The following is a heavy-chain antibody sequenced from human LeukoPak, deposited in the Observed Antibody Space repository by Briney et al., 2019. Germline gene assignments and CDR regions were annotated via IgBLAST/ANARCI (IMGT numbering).Heavy chain of an antibody. D-gene: IGHD1/OR15-1a*01. CDR1: GFTFSNYA. V-gene: IGHV3-23*01. J-gene: IGHJ4*02. CDR3: AKAGENNRGSFDS. CDR2: INGNGRDT. Sequence: GGSLRLSCAASGFTFSNYAMTWVRQAPGKGLEWVSTINGNGRDTFYADSVKGRFTISRDNSRNTLYLHMNSLTAADTAVYYCAKAGENNRGSFDSWGPGTLVTVSS.